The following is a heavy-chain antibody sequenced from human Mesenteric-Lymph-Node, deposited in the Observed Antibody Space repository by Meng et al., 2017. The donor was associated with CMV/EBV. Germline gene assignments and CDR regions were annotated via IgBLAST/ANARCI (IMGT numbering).Heavy chain of an antibody. CDR1: GFTFSSYW. CDR2: MNHDGSEK. D-gene: IGHD2-8*01. J-gene: IGHJ4*02. CDR3: ARDRGPNTLDY. Sequence: GGSLRLSCAASGFTFSSYWMSWVRQAPGKGLEWVVSMNHDGSEKYYVDSVKGRFTVSRDNAKNSLYLQMNSLRAEDTAIYYCARDRGPNTLDYWGQGTLVTVSS. V-gene: IGHV3-7*01.